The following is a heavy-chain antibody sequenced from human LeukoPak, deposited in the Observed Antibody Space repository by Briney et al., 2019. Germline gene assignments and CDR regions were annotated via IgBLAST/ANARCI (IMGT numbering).Heavy chain of an antibody. J-gene: IGHJ4*02. CDR3: ARHMHYDENTGYYSNPFDY. Sequence: SVKVSCEASGDTFRVYALSWVRQAPGQRLEWMGRYIPIFTRTCYAERFQGRVTIPTTESSNTAYMELRGLKSDETAGYSCARHMHYDENTGYYSNPFDYWGQGTLVTVSS. V-gene: IGHV1-69*05. D-gene: IGHD3-22*01. CDR2: YIPIFTRT. CDR1: GDTFRVYA.